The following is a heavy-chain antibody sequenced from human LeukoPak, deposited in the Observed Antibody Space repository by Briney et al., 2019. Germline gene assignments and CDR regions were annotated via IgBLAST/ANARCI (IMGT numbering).Heavy chain of an antibody. CDR3: AREDQYNTFDY. CDR2: IKQSGGEK. CDR1: GFSFSNYW. V-gene: IGHV3-7*01. Sequence: GGSLRLSCAASGFSFSNYWMSWVRQSPGKGLEWVANIKQSGGEKYYVDSVKGRFTISRDNAKNSLYLQMNSPRVDDTAVYFCAREDQYNTFDYWGQGTLVTVSS. D-gene: IGHD1-14*01. J-gene: IGHJ4*02.